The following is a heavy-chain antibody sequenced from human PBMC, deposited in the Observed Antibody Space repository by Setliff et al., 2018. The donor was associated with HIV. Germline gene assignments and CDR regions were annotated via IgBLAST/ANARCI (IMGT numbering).Heavy chain of an antibody. V-gene: IGHV4-34*01. CDR3: ASSSGGRENEPHEYYYDSSGYYYYGMDV. Sequence: PSETLSLTCAVYGGSFSGYYWSWIRQPPGKGLEWIGGINHSGSTNYNPSFKSRVTISVDTSKNQFSLKLSSVTAADTAVYYCASSSGGRENEPHEYYYDSSGYYYYGMDVWGQGTTVTVSS. J-gene: IGHJ6*02. CDR2: INHSGST. CDR1: GGSFSGYY. D-gene: IGHD3-22*01.